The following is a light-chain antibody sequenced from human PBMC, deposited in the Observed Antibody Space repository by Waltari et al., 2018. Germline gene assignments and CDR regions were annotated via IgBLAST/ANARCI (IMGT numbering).Light chain of an antibody. V-gene: IGLV2-14*03. CDR1: SSDIGRYNY. CDR3: SSYTSTTTPFV. CDR2: NVN. Sequence: QSALTQPASVSGSPGQSITISCTGTSSDIGRYNYVSWYQQPPGQALKLIIYNVNNRPSGISDRFSGSKSANTASLTISGLQVEDEADYFCSSYTSTTTPFVFGSGTKVTVL. J-gene: IGLJ1*01.